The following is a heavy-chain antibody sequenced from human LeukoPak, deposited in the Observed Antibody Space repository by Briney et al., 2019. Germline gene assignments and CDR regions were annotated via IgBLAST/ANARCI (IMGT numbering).Heavy chain of an antibody. V-gene: IGHV3-30-3*01. CDR3: ARDLYVVVVAATPDY. Sequence: PARSLRLSCAASGFTFSSYAMHWVRQAPGKGLERVAVISYDGSNKYYADSVKGRFTISRDNSKITLYLQMNSLRAEATAVYYCARDLYVVVVAATPDYWGQGTLVTVSS. CDR1: GFTFSSYA. J-gene: IGHJ4*02. D-gene: IGHD2-15*01. CDR2: ISYDGSNK.